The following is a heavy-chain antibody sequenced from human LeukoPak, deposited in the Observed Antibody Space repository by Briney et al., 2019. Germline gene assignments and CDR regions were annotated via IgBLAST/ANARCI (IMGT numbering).Heavy chain of an antibody. CDR3: ATPKAREFDTAMVTFDY. J-gene: IGHJ4*02. D-gene: IGHD5-18*01. Sequence: PGGSLRLSCAASGFTFSSYAMNWVRQAPGKGLEWVSIISGSGTNTYYADSVKGRFTISRDNSKNTLYLQMNSLRAEDTAVYYCATPKAREFDTAMVTFDYWGQGTLATVSS. CDR1: GFTFSSYA. V-gene: IGHV3-23*01. CDR2: ISGSGTNT.